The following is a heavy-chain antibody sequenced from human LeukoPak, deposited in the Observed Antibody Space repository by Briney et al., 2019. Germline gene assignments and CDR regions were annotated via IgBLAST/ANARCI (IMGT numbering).Heavy chain of an antibody. CDR3: ARASSMVTTRGRGYYYMDV. J-gene: IGHJ6*03. Sequence: ASVKVSCKASGGTFSSYTISWVRQAPGQGLEWMERIIPILGIANYALKFQGRVTITADKSSSTAYMELSSLRSEDTAVYYCARASSMVTTRGRGYYYMDVWGKGTTVTVSS. D-gene: IGHD4-11*01. V-gene: IGHV1-69*02. CDR1: GGTFSSYT. CDR2: IIPILGIA.